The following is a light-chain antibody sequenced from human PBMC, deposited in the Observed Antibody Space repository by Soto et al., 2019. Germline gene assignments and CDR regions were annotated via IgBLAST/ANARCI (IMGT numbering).Light chain of an antibody. CDR3: CSYAGSSTLYV. V-gene: IGLV2-23*02. CDR2: EVT. J-gene: IGLJ1*01. Sequence: QSALTQPASVSGSPGQSITISCTGTSSDVGSYNLVSWYQQHPDKAPQLIIFEVTQRPSGVSSRFSGSKSGNTASLTISGLQAEDEADYYCCSYAGSSTLYVFGTGTKVTVL. CDR1: SSDVGSYNL.